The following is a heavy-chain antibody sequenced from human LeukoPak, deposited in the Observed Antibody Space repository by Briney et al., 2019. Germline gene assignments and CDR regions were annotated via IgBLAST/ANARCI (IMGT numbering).Heavy chain of an antibody. D-gene: IGHD3-10*01. V-gene: IGHV4-4*07. J-gene: IGHJ4*02. CDR2: ISTSGTT. CDR3: AREKSPTDYGSGIDY. CDR1: GGSFSGYY. Sequence: SETLSLTCAVYGGSFSGYYWSWIRQPAGKGLEWIGHISTSGTTKYNPSLKSRVTMSVDTSRNQFSLKLSSVTAADTAVYFCAREKSPTDYGSGIDYWGQGTLVTVSS.